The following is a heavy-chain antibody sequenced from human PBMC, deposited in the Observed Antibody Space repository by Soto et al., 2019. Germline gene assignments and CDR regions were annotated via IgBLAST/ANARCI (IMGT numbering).Heavy chain of an antibody. CDR3: ARSCSGGSCYNDY. V-gene: IGHV3-48*03. CDR2: ISSSGSTI. D-gene: IGHD2-15*01. J-gene: IGHJ4*02. Sequence: PGGSLRLSCAASGFTFSSYEMNWVRQAPGKGLEWVSYISSSGSTIYYADSVKGRFTISRDNAKNSLYLQMNSLRAEDTAVYYCARSCSGGSCYNDYWGQGTLVTVSS. CDR1: GFTFSSYE.